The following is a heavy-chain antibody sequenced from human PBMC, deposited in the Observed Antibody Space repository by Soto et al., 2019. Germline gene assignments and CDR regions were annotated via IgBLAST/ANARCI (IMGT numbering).Heavy chain of an antibody. Sequence: GGSLRLSCAASGFTFSSYSMNWVRQAPGKGLEWVSYISSSSSTIYYADSVKGRFTISRDNAKNSLYLQMNSLRDEDTAVYYCARDEPHSSGSPYFDYWGQGTLVTVS. V-gene: IGHV3-48*02. D-gene: IGHD3-22*01. J-gene: IGHJ4*02. CDR2: ISSSSSTI. CDR3: ARDEPHSSGSPYFDY. CDR1: GFTFSSYS.